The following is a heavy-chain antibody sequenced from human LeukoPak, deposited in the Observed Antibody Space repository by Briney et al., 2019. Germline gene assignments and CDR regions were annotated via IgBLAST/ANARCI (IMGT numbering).Heavy chain of an antibody. CDR3: ARGIYEYQLLSWFDP. CDR1: AASAGISSYY. V-gene: IGHV4-39*07. J-gene: IGHJ5*02. CDR2: VYYNGST. D-gene: IGHD2-2*01. Sequence: SQSLSLALSVAAASAGISSYYGGWVRQAPGRGRGWGGSVYYNGSTYYTPSLESRVTMSVDTSKNHFSLNLTSVTAADTAVYFCARGIYEYQLLSWFDPWGQGILVTVSS.